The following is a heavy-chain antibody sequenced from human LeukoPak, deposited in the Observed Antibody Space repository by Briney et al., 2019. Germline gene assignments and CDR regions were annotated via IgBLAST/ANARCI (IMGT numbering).Heavy chain of an antibody. CDR2: IYYSGST. D-gene: IGHD3-10*01. J-gene: IGHJ4*02. Sequence: PSETLSLTCTVTGGSISSYYWSWIRQPPGKGLEWIGYIYYSGSTNYNPSLKSRVTISVDTSKNQFSLKLSSVTAADTAVYYCARYGTFGEFIFDYWGQGTLVTVSS. CDR1: GGSISSYY. CDR3: ARYGTFGEFIFDY. V-gene: IGHV4-59*01.